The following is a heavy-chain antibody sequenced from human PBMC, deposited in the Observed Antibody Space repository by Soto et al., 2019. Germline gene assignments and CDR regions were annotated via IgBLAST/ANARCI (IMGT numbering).Heavy chain of an antibody. D-gene: IGHD2-2*01. Sequence: QVQLQESGPGLVKPSGTLSLTCAVSGDSISSSNWWNWVRQPPGKGLEWIGEIHHSGSTNYTPSLKSRVTISVDKTKNQFPLNLNSVAAADTAVYYCARVRQYCSSTSCYFDPWGQGTLVTVSS. CDR2: IHHSGST. J-gene: IGHJ5*02. CDR3: ARVRQYCSSTSCYFDP. V-gene: IGHV4-4*02. CDR1: GDSISSSNW.